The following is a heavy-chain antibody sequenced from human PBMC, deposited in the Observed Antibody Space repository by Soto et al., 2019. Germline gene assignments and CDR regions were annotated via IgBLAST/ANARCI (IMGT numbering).Heavy chain of an antibody. D-gene: IGHD6-13*01. J-gene: IGHJ6*02. CDR1: GGSISSSNW. CDR3: ARISSWPYYYYYGMDV. V-gene: IGHV4-4*02. Sequence: QVQLQESGPGLVKPSGTLSLTCAVSGGSISSSNWWSWVRQPPGKGLEWIGEINHSGSTNYNPSLKSRVTISVDTSKNQFSLKLSSVTAADTAVYYCARISSWPYYYYYGMDVWGQGTTVTVSS. CDR2: INHSGST.